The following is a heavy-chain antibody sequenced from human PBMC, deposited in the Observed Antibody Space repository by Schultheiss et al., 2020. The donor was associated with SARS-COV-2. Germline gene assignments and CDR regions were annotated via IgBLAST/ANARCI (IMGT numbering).Heavy chain of an antibody. J-gene: IGHJ4*02. V-gene: IGHV3-53*01. CDR3: ARAMYYYGSGSFPKGFDY. CDR2: IYSGGST. D-gene: IGHD3-10*01. CDR1: GFTVSSNY. Sequence: GGSLRLSCAASGFTVSSNYMSWVRQAPGKGLEWVSVIYSGGSTYYADSVKGRFTISRDNAKNSLYLQMNSLRAEDTAVYYCARAMYYYGSGSFPKGFDYWGQGTLVTVSS.